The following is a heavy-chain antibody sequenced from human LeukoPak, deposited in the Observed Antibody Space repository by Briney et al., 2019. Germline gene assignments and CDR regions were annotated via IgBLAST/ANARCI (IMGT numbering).Heavy chain of an antibody. Sequence: AASVKVSCKASGYTFTSYYMHWVRQAPGQGLEWMGWINTNTGNPTYAQGFTGRFVFSLDTSVSTAYLQISSLKAEDTAVYYCAREGANTTTIFGFDYWGQGTLVTVSS. V-gene: IGHV7-4-1*02. D-gene: IGHD3-3*01. CDR2: INTNTGNP. CDR3: AREGANTTTIFGFDY. CDR1: GYTFTSYY. J-gene: IGHJ4*02.